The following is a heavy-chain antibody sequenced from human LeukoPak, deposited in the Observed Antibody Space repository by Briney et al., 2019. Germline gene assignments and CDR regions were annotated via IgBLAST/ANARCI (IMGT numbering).Heavy chain of an antibody. J-gene: IGHJ4*02. V-gene: IGHV4-39*07. CDR3: ARGLSDVY. CDR1: DGSISSSTYY. CDR2: IHSSGST. Sequence: LETLSLTCTVSDGSISSSTYYWGWIRQPPGKGLEWIGSIHSSGSTFYNPSLKSRVPTSLDTSKNQFSLILSSVTAADTAVYYCARGLSDVYWGQGTLVTVSS.